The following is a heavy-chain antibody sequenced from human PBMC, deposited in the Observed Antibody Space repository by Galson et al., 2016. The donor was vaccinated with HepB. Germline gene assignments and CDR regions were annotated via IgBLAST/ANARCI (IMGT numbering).Heavy chain of an antibody. CDR3: ARDQWLEASEHFDY. V-gene: IGHV1-18*01. CDR2: ISGYNGNT. CDR1: GYTFNSYG. J-gene: IGHJ4*02. D-gene: IGHD5-12*01. Sequence: SVKVSCKASGYTFNSYGLSWVRQAPGQGLEWMGWISGYNGNTNYVQKLQGRVTMTRDTSTSTAYMELRSLRSDDTAVYYCARDQWLEASEHFDYWGQGTLVTVSS.